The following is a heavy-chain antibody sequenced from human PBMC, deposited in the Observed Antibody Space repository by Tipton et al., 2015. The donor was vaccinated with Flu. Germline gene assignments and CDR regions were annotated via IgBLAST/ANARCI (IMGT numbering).Heavy chain of an antibody. V-gene: IGHV3-66*02. J-gene: IGHJ4*02. D-gene: IGHD3-10*01. CDR2: IYSGGST. Sequence: GSLRLSCAASGFTVSSNYMSWVRQAPGKGLEWVSVIYSGGSTYYADSVKGRFTISRDNSKNTLYLQMNSLRAEDTAVYYCARVVDGSGSYGIGYFDYWGQGTLVTVSS. CDR3: ARVVDGSGSYGIGYFDY. CDR1: GFTVSSNY.